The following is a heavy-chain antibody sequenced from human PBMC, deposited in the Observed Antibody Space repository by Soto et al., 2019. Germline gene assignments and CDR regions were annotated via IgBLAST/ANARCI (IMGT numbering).Heavy chain of an antibody. Sequence: QVLLVQSGAEVKKPGASVKVSCKASGYTFTSYDINWVRQATGQGLEWMGWMNHNSGNTGYAHKFQXRVTMSGNTAISIGDRGLSRLRSEDTHVDYCAREGVRGVVVWGQGTTVTVSS. J-gene: IGHJ6*02. CDR3: AREGVRGVVV. V-gene: IGHV1-8*01. CDR2: MNHNSGNT. CDR1: GYTFTSYD. D-gene: IGHD3-16*01.